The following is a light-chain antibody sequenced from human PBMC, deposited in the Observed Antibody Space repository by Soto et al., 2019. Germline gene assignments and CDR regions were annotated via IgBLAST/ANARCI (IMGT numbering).Light chain of an antibody. CDR2: AAS. J-gene: IGKJ4*01. Sequence: DIQMTQSPSFLSASVGDRVTITCRAGQGIRNSLAWYQHKPGKVPKLLIYAASTLYSGVSSRFSGSGSGTDFTLTIGSLQPEDVAVYYCQKHSSVPFTFGGGTKVEIK. CDR3: QKHSSVPFT. CDR1: QGIRNS. V-gene: IGKV1-27*01.